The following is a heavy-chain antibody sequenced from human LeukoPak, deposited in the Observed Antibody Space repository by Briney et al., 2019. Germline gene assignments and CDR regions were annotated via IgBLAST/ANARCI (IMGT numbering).Heavy chain of an antibody. CDR3: ARGDILTGRRYYYYGMDV. Sequence: PGGSLRLSCAASGFTVSSNYMSWVRQAPGKGLEWVSVIYSGGSTYYADSVKGRFTISRDNSKNTLYLQMNSLRAEDTAVYYCARGDILTGRRYYYYGMDVWGQGTTVTVSS. J-gene: IGHJ6*02. CDR1: GFTVSSNY. V-gene: IGHV3-53*01. CDR2: IYSGGST. D-gene: IGHD3-9*01.